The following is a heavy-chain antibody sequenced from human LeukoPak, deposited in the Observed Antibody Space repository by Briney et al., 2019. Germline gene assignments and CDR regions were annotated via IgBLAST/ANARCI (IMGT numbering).Heavy chain of an antibody. CDR3: AREVGYSSGWCGYYYYGMDV. CDR1: GGSISSGSYY. CDR2: IYTSGST. J-gene: IGHJ6*02. V-gene: IGHV4-61*02. D-gene: IGHD6-19*01. Sequence: SETLSLTCTVSGGSISSGSYYWSWIRQPAGKGLEWIGRIYTSGSTNYNPSLKSRVTISVDTSKNQFSLKLSSVTAADTAVYYCAREVGYSSGWCGYYYYGMDVWGQGTTVTVSS.